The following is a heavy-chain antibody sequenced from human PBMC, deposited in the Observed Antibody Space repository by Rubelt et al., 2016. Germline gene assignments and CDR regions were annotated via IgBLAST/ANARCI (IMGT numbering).Heavy chain of an antibody. CDR1: GFTFSNTA. D-gene: IGHD1-14*01. CDR2: ISGSGVGP. Sequence: VQLVESGGGVVQPGRSLRLSCAASGFTFSNTAMTWVRQAPGRGLEWVSGISGSGVGPYYADSVKGRFTISRDNSKDTLYLQMNSLRADDTAVYSCARETPRTGKWFESWGQGSLVTVSS. V-gene: IGHV3-23*04. CDR3: ARETPRTGKWFES. J-gene: IGHJ5*01.